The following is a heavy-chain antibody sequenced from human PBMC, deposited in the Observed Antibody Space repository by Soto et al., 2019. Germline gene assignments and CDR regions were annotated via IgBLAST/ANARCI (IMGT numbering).Heavy chain of an antibody. D-gene: IGHD4-4*01. CDR3: AGGTVTTYYYYYYGMDV. V-gene: IGHV3-21*01. CDR1: GFTFSSYS. CDR2: ISSSSSYI. J-gene: IGHJ6*02. Sequence: PGGSLRLSCAASGFTFSSYSMNWVRQAPGKGLEWVSSISSSSSYIYYADSVKGRFTISRDNAKNSLYLQMNSLRAEDTAVYYCAGGTVTTYYYYYYGMDVWGQGTTVTVSS.